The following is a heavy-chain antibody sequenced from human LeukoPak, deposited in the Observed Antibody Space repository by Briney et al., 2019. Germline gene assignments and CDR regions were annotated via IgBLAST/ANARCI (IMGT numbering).Heavy chain of an antibody. V-gene: IGHV3-30-3*01. CDR1: GFTFSSYA. CDR2: ISYDGSKK. CDR3: ARVKFRAADY. Sequence: GGSLRLSCAASGFTFSSYAMHWVRQAPGKGLEWVAVISYDGSKKYYADSVKGRFTISRDNSKNTLYLQMNSLRAEDTAVYYCARVKFRAADYWGQGTLVTVSS. J-gene: IGHJ4*02.